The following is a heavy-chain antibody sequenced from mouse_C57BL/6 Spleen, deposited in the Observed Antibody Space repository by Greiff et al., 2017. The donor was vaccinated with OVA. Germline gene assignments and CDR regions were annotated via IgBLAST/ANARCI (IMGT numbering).Heavy chain of an antibody. J-gene: IGHJ2*01. CDR1: GFTFSSYA. D-gene: IGHD3-2*02. CDR2: ISSGGDYI. V-gene: IGHV5-9-1*02. Sequence: EVQLVESGEGLVKPGGSLKLSCAASGFTFSSYAMSWVRQTPEKRLEWVAYISSGGDYIYYADTVKGRFTISRDNARNTLYLQMSSLKSEDTAMYYCTRGSSGPYYFDYWGQGTTLTVSS. CDR3: TRGSSGPYYFDY.